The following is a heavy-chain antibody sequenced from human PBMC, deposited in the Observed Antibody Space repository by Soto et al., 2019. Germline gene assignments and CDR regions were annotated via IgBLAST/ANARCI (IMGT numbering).Heavy chain of an antibody. Sequence: LRLSCEASGFNFKKFAMGWVRQAPGEGLEWVSGISCCGGSTFYADSVKGRFSLARDDSKNTLSLQLNSLRVEDTAHYYCAKADGEQWLIPHLDNWGQGTQVTVSS. CDR2: ISCCGGST. V-gene: IGHV3-23*01. D-gene: IGHD6-19*01. J-gene: IGHJ1*01. CDR3: AKADGEQWLIPHLDN. CDR1: GFNFKKFA.